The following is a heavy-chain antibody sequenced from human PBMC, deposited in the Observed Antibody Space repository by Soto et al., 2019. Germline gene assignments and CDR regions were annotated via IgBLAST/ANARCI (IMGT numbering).Heavy chain of an antibody. Sequence: PGGSLRLSCAASGFTFSSYAMSWVRQAPGKGLEWVSAISGSGVSTYYSDSVKGRFTIYRDNSKNTLYLQMNSLRAEDTAVYYCAKAPYDSSAYYFNWFDSWGQGTLVTVSS. CDR1: GFTFSSYA. V-gene: IGHV3-23*01. J-gene: IGHJ5*01. D-gene: IGHD3-22*01. CDR2: ISGSGVST. CDR3: AKAPYDSSAYYFNWFDS.